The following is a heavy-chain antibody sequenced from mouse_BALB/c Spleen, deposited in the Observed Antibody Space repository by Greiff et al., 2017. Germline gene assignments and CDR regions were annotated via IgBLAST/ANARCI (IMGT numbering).Heavy chain of an antibody. J-gene: IGHJ4*01. Sequence: EVKLQQSGAELVRPGALVKLSCKASGFNIKDYYMHWVKQRPEQGLEWIGWIDPENGNTIYDPKFQGKASITADTSSNTAYLQLSSLTSEDTAVYYCARKRVTTATGAMDYWGQGTSVTVSS. CDR2: IDPENGNT. CDR1: GFNIKDYY. V-gene: IGHV14-1*02. D-gene: IGHD1-2*01. CDR3: ARKRVTTATGAMDY.